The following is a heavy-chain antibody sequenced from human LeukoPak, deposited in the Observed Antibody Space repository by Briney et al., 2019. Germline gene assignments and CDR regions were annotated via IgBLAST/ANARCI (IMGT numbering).Heavy chain of an antibody. CDR3: ASCKLLLRSDWFDP. Sequence: GGSLRLSCAASGFTLSSYGMHWVRQAPGKGLEWVAFIRYDGSNKYYADSVKGRFTISRDNSKNTLYLQMNSLRAEDTAVYYCASCKLLLRSDWFDPWGQGTLVTVSS. CDR2: IRYDGSNK. D-gene: IGHD2-15*01. J-gene: IGHJ5*02. V-gene: IGHV3-30*02. CDR1: GFTLSSYG.